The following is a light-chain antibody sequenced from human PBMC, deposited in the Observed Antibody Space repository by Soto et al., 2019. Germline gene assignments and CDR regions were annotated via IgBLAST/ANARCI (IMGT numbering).Light chain of an antibody. Sequence: QASLTQPPSASGTPGQRVTISCSGGSSNIGGNTVSWYQHLPGTAPKLLIYYNNQRPSGVPDRFSGSKSGTSASLAISGLQSEDESDYYCAAWDGTLKRYVFGTGTKATVL. CDR3: AAWDGTLKRYV. CDR1: SSNIGGNT. V-gene: IGLV1-44*01. CDR2: YNN. J-gene: IGLJ1*01.